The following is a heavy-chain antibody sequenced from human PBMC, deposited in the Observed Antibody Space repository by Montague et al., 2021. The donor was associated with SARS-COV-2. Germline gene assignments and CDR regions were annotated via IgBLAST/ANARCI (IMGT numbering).Heavy chain of an antibody. Sequence: SETLSLTCTVSGDSLTYFYWGWIQQSPGKGLEWIGNIFYRGTTNYNPSLKSRVTISVDTSKNQFSLNLTSVTAADTAVYYCVRGATRTFDYWGQGTLVTVSS. D-gene: IGHD2-2*01. V-gene: IGHV4-59*01. CDR3: VRGATRTFDY. J-gene: IGHJ4*02. CDR1: GDSLTYFY. CDR2: IFYRGTT.